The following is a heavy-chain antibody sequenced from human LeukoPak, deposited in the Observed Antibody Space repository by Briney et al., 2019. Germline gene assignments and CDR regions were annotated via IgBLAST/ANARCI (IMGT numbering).Heavy chain of an antibody. CDR3: ARKSVAAIPPLY. Sequence: PGGSLRLSCAASGFTFSSYAMSWVRQAPGKGLEWVSGITGSGASTYYADSVKGRFTISRDNSKNTLYLQMNSLRAEDTATYYRARKSVAAIPPLYWGQGTLVTVSS. CDR1: GFTFSSYA. D-gene: IGHD2-21*02. V-gene: IGHV3-23*01. J-gene: IGHJ4*02. CDR2: ITGSGAST.